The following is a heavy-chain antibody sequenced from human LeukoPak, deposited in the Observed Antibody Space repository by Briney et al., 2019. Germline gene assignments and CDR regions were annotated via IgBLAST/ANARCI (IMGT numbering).Heavy chain of an antibody. CDR3: ARDGNLAYCGGDCYDY. CDR2: IIPIFGTA. J-gene: IGHJ4*02. Sequence: SVKVSCKASGGTFSSYAISWVRQAPGQGLEWMGGIIPIFGTANYAQKFQGSVTITADESTSTAYMELSSLRSEDTAVYYCARDGNLAYCGGDCYDYWGQGTLVTVSS. CDR1: GGTFSSYA. V-gene: IGHV1-69*13. D-gene: IGHD2-21*01.